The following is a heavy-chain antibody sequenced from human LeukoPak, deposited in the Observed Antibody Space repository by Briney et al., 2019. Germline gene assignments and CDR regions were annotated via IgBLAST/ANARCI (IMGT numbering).Heavy chain of an antibody. Sequence: PGGSLRLSCAASGFTFSSYSMNWVRQAPGKGLEWVSYISSSSSTIYYADSVKGRFTISRDNAKNSLYLQMNSLRAEDTALYYCAKDLVAAAFPHYFDYWGQGTLVTVSS. J-gene: IGHJ4*02. CDR1: GFTFSSYS. D-gene: IGHD6-13*01. V-gene: IGHV3-48*04. CDR3: AKDLVAAAFPHYFDY. CDR2: ISSSSSTI.